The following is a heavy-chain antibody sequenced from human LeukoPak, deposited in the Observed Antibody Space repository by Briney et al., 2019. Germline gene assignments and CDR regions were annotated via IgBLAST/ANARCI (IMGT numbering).Heavy chain of an antibody. J-gene: IGHJ4*02. Sequence: GESLKISCKGSGYTFTSYWIGWVRQMPGKGLEWMGIIYPGDSDTSYSPSFQGQVTISADKSISTAYLQWSSLKASDTAMYYCARSVGATSLRFDYWGQGTLVTVSS. CDR2: IYPGDSDT. V-gene: IGHV5-51*01. CDR3: ARSVGATSLRFDY. CDR1: GYTFTSYW. D-gene: IGHD1-26*01.